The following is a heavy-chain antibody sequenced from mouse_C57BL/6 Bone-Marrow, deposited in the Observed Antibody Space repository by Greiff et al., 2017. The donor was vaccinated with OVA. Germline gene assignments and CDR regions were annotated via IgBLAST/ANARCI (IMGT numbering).Heavy chain of an antibody. CDR1: GYTFTDYY. CDR3: ARTGSNYDFDY. V-gene: IGHV1-19*01. CDR2: INPYNGGT. J-gene: IGHJ2*01. D-gene: IGHD2-5*01. Sequence: EVKLQESGPVLVKPGASVKMSCKASGYTFTDYYMNWVKQSHGKSLEWIGVINPYNGGTSYNQKFKGKATLTVDKSSSTAYMELNSLTSEDSAVYYCARTGSNYDFDYWGQGTTLTVSS.